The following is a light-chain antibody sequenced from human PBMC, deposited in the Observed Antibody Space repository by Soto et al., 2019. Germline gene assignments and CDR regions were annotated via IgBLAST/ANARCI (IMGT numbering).Light chain of an antibody. CDR1: SSDVGRYKY. CDR3: SSYTITNTVI. Sequence: QSALTQPASVSGSPGQSITIPCTGTSSDVGRYKYVSWYQQHPNKAPKLMIYEVTNRPSGVSSRFSGSRSGNTASLSISGLQAEDEADYYCSSYTITNTVIFGGGTKVTVL. CDR2: EVT. V-gene: IGLV2-14*03. J-gene: IGLJ2*01.